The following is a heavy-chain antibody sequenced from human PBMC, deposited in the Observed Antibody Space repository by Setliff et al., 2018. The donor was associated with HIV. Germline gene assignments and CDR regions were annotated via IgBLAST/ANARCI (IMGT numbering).Heavy chain of an antibody. CDR2: INVGKGDT. Sequence: RASVKVSCKASGYTFTTYSIHWVRQAPGRSIEWMGWINVGKGDTKYSQELQGRITLTTDTSANTAYMELSSLRSDDTAVYFCARGALLAVFAFDHWGHGTLVTVSS. V-gene: IGHV1-3*01. D-gene: IGHD3-10*01. J-gene: IGHJ4*01. CDR3: ARGALLAVFAFDH. CDR1: GYTFTTYS.